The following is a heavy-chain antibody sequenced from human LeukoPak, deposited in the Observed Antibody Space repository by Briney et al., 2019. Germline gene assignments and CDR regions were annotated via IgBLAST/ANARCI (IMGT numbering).Heavy chain of an antibody. CDR1: GFTFSSYP. CDR2: IDSSSSHI. J-gene: IGHJ3*02. D-gene: IGHD2-15*01. Sequence: GGSVRLSCAASGFTFSSYPMNCVRPAPGKGLEWVSSIDSSSSHIYHADSVKGRFTISKDNGENSLYLQMNSLRAEDMALYYCAKDQGLYCSGGSCYSGALDIWGQGTMVTVSS. V-gene: IGHV3-21*04. CDR3: AKDQGLYCSGGSCYSGALDI.